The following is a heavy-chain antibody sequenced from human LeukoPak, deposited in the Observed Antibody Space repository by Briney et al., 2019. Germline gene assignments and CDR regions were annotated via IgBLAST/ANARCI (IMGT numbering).Heavy chain of an antibody. CDR1: GLSFTTKA. D-gene: IGHD6-19*01. V-gene: IGHV3-30*04. Sequence: PGGSLRLSCVASGLSFTTKAMHWVRQARGEGLEWMSYISLDGKNESYADSVRGRFTISRDNSRNTVYLQMNSLRPEDTAVYYCAAHLGSGWHLDYWGQGIRVTVSP. CDR2: ISLDGKNE. J-gene: IGHJ4*02. CDR3: AAHLGSGWHLDY.